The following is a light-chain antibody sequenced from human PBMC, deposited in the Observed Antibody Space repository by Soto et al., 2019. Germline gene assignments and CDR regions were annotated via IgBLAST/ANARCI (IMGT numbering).Light chain of an antibody. V-gene: IGKV2-28*01. J-gene: IGKJ4*01. Sequence: DIVMTQSPLSLPVTPGEPASISCRSSQSLLHSNGYNYLDRYLQKPGQSPQLLIYLGSNRASGVPDRFSGSGSGTDFTLKISRVEAEDVGVYYCMQALQTLGVTFGGGTKVEIK. CDR3: MQALQTLGVT. CDR1: QSLLHSNGYNY. CDR2: LGS.